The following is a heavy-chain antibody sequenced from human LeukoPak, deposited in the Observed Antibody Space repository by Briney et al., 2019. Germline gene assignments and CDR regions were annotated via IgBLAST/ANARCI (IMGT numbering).Heavy chain of an antibody. CDR2: IYYSEST. CDR1: GGSISNSNYY. D-gene: IGHD6-25*01. J-gene: IGHJ3*02. V-gene: IGHV4-39*02. CDR3: VRDSSATLAFDI. Sequence: SETLSLTCTVSGGSISNSNYYWGWIRQPPGKGLEWIGSIYYSESTYYNPSLRSRAAMSVDTSKNDFSLRLSSVTAADTGIYYCVRDSSATLAFDIWGQGTMVTVSS.